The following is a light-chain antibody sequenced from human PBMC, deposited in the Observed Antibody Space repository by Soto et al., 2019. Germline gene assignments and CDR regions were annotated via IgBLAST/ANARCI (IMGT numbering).Light chain of an antibody. CDR2: NVN. CDR1: SSDVGGYNY. CDR3: CSYAGSYTFGL. V-gene: IGLV2-11*01. Sequence: QSALTQPRSVSGSPGQSVTISCTGTSSDVGGYNYVSWYQQHPGKAPKVMIYNVNKRPSGVPDRFSGSKSGNTASLTISGLQAEDEADYYCCSYAGSYTFGLFGGGTKLTVL. J-gene: IGLJ2*01.